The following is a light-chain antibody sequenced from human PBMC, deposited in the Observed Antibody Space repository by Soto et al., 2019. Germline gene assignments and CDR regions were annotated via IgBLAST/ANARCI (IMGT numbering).Light chain of an antibody. CDR3: SSYTTISTYV. V-gene: IGLV2-14*03. CDR2: DVT. Sequence: QSALTQPASVSDSPGQSITISCTGTSSDVGAYNYVSWYQQHPGKAPRLMIYDVTNRPSGVSSRFSGSKSGSTASLIISGLQAEDEADYYCSSYTTISTYVFGTGTKVTVL. CDR1: SSDVGAYNY. J-gene: IGLJ1*01.